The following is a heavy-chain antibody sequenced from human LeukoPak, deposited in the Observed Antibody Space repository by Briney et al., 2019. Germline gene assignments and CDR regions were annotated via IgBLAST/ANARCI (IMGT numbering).Heavy chain of an antibody. CDR2: ISAYNGNT. Sequence: ASVNVSCKASGYTFTSYGISWVRQAPGQGLEWMGWISAYNGNTNYAQKLQGRVTMTTDTSTSTAYMELRSLRSDDTAVYYCARDLVRASNYYGSGSYRGWFDPWGQGTLVTVSS. V-gene: IGHV1-18*01. D-gene: IGHD3-10*01. CDR1: GYTFTSYG. CDR3: ARDLVRASNYYGSGSYRGWFDP. J-gene: IGHJ5*02.